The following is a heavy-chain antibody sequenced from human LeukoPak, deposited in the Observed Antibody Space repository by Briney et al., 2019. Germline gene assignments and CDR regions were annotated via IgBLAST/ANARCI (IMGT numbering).Heavy chain of an antibody. CDR2: INPNSGGT. V-gene: IGHV1-2*02. J-gene: IGHJ4*02. D-gene: IGHD5-12*01. Sequence: ASVKVSCKASGYSLANYYLHWVRQAPGQGLEWMGWINPNSGGTNYAQKFQGRVTMTRDTSISTAYMELSRLRSDDTAVYYCAREYSGYDSPLYYFDYWGQGTLVTVSS. CDR3: AREYSGYDSPLYYFDY. CDR1: GYSLANYY.